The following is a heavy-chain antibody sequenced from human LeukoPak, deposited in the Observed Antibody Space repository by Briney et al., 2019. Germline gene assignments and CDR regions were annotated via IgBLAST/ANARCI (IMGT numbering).Heavy chain of an antibody. V-gene: IGHV1-69*01. CDR2: IIPIFGTA. Sequence: GSSVKVSCKASGGTFISYAISWVRQAPGQGLEWMGGIIPIFGTANYAQKFQGRVTITADESTSTAYMELSSLRSEDTAVYYCARKLVGSSGYYPSDAFDIWGQGTMVTVSS. J-gene: IGHJ3*02. CDR3: ARKLVGSSGYYPSDAFDI. CDR1: GGTFISYA. D-gene: IGHD3-22*01.